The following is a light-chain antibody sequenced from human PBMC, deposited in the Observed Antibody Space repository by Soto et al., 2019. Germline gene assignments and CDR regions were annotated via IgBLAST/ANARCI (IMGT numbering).Light chain of an antibody. V-gene: IGKV3-20*01. CDR2: AAS. CDR1: ESFSANY. CDR3: QQHERSPYT. J-gene: IGKJ2*01. Sequence: DIVLTQSPDTLSLSPGETATLSCMASESFSANYLAWYQQKPGQAPRLLIFAASSTPYGIPDRFSGSASGTDFTLTITRLEPEDFAVYYCQQHERSPYTFGQGTRLE.